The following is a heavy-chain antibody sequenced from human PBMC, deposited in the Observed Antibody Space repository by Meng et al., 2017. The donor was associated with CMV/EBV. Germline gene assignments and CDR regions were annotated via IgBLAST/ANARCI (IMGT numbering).Heavy chain of an antibody. D-gene: IGHD3-16*02. CDR1: GFTFSSYS. Sequence: GESLKISCAASGFTFSSYSMNWVRQAPGKGLEWVSSISSSSSYIYYADSVKGRFTISRDNAKNSLYLQMNSLRAEDTAVYYCARDFIPSGNYYYYYGMDVWGQGTTVTVSS. CDR3: ARDFIPSGNYYYYYGMDV. CDR2: ISSSSSYI. V-gene: IGHV3-21*01. J-gene: IGHJ6*02.